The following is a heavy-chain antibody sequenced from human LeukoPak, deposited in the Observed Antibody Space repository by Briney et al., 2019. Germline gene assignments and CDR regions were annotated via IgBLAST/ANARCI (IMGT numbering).Heavy chain of an antibody. J-gene: IGHJ6*02. D-gene: IGHD6-13*01. CDR3: ARAYSSSWYVATLVYGMDV. V-gene: IGHV1-69*13. Sequence: GASVKVSCKASGGTFSSYAISWVRQAPGQGLEWMGGIIPIFGTANYAQKFQGRVTITADESTSTAYMELSSLRSEDTAVYYCARAYSSSWYVATLVYGMDVWGQGTTVTVSS. CDR1: GGTFSSYA. CDR2: IIPIFGTA.